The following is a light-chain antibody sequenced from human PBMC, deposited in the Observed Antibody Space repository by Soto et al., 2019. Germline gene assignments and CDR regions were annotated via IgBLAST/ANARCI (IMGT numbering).Light chain of an antibody. CDR1: QSVSSN. CDR3: QHYNNWPPWT. CDR2: GAS. V-gene: IGKV3-15*01. J-gene: IGKJ1*01. Sequence: EIVMTQSPATLSVSPGQRATLCCRASQSVSSNLAWYQQKPGQAPRLLIYGASTRATGIPARFIGSGSETEFTLTISSLQSEDFAVYYCQHYNNWPPWTFGQGTKV.